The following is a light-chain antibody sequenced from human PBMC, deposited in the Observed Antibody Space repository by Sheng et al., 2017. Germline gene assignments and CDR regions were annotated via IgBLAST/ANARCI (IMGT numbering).Light chain of an antibody. Sequence: QSALTQPRSVSGSPGQSVTISCTGTSNDIGGFDFVSWYQQHPGKAPKLMICDVTKRPSGVPDRFSGSKSGNTASLTISGLQAEDEADYYCCSYGVRYTFVFGTGTKVTVL. V-gene: IGLV2-11*01. CDR3: CSYGVRYTFV. CDR1: SNDIGGFDF. J-gene: IGLJ1*01. CDR2: DVT.